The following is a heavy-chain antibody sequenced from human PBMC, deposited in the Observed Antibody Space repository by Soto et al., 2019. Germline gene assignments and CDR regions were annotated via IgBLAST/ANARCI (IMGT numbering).Heavy chain of an antibody. CDR1: GFTFSSYG. V-gene: IGHV3-33*01. D-gene: IGHD3-3*01. CDR2: IWYDGSNK. J-gene: IGHJ6*03. CDR3: ARDGDGLEWLSGLPLTYYYYMDV. Sequence: GGSLRLSCAASGFTFSSYGMHWVRQAPGKGLEWVAVIWYDGSNKYYADSVKGRFTISRDNSKNTLYLQMNSLRAEDTAVYYCARDGDGLEWLSGLPLTYYYYMDVWGKGTTVTVSS.